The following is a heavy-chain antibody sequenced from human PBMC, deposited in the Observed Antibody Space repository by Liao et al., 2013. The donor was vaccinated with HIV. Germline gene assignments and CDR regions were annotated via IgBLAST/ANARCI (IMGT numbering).Heavy chain of an antibody. V-gene: IGHV4-59*01. Sequence: QVQLQESGPGLVKPSETLSLTCTVSGDSISTYYWTWIRQLPGKGLEYIGYIYYGGSTNYNPSLQSRVTISMDTSKSQFSLKLTSVTAADTAIYYCASVPRGQLVNAYFHYWGRGTLVTVSS. J-gene: IGHJ4*02. CDR3: ASVPRGQLVNAYFHY. CDR1: GDSISTYY. D-gene: IGHD3-16*01. CDR2: IYYGGST.